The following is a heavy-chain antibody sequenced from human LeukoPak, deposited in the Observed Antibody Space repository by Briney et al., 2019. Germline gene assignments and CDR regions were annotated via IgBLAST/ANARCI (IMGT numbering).Heavy chain of an antibody. D-gene: IGHD2-2*01. V-gene: IGHV3-23*01. J-gene: IGHJ4*02. CDR1: GFTFSTYA. CDR2: ISGSGAGT. Sequence: GGSLRLSCAASGFTFSTYAMNWVRQAPGKGLEGVSAISGSGAGTYYADSVRGRFTISRDNSKNTLYLQMNSLRAEDTAIYYCAKSLCSSTSCYGGFDYWGQGTLVTVSP. CDR3: AKSLCSSTSCYGGFDY.